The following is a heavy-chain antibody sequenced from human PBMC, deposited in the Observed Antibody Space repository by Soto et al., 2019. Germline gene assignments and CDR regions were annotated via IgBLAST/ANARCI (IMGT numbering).Heavy chain of an antibody. J-gene: IGHJ4*02. V-gene: IGHV3-48*02. CDR1: GFTFRNYS. CDR2: ISGSSRTI. Sequence: GGSLRLSCAASGFTFRNYSMNWVRQAPGKGLEWVSYISGSSRTIFYADSVMGRFTISRDNAENSVFLQMVSLRDEDTAVYYCARKFWWRRGTFDYWGQGTLVTVSS. D-gene: IGHD2-21*01. CDR3: ARKFWWRRGTFDY.